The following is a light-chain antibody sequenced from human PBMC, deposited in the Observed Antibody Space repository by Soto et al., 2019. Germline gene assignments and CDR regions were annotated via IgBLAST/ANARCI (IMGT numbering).Light chain of an antibody. V-gene: IGKV1-5*01. CDR2: DAS. CDR3: QQYNSYSWT. Sequence: DIRMTQSPSTLSASVGDRVTITCRASQNVDTWLAWYQQKPGKAPKLLIYDASTLESGVPSRFSGSRSGTEFTLTISSLQPDDFATYYCQQYNSYSWTFGQGTKVDIK. J-gene: IGKJ1*01. CDR1: QNVDTW.